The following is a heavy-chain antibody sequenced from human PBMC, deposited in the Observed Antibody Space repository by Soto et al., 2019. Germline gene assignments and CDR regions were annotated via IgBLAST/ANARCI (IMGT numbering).Heavy chain of an antibody. CDR1: GFPFGSYD. Sequence: EVQLVESGGGLVQPGGSLRLSCAASGFPFGSYDMDGVRQAPGKGLEWLSYINSRSSTIYYADSVKGRFTISRDNAKNSLYLQMNSLRAEDTAVYYCVRDRYSYGLGRYWGQGTLVTVSS. V-gene: IGHV3-48*01. CDR2: INSRSSTI. CDR3: VRDRYSYGLGRY. D-gene: IGHD5-18*01. J-gene: IGHJ4*02.